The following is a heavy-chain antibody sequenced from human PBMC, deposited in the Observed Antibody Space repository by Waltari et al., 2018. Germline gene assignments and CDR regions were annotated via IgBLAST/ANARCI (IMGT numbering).Heavy chain of an antibody. V-gene: IGHV4-38-2*01. J-gene: IGHJ4*02. D-gene: IGHD2-2*01. CDR1: GYSISSGYY. CDR3: ARQVVPAAIPTYYFDY. Sequence: QVQLQESGPGLVKPSETLSLTCAFPGYSISSGYYWGWPRQPPGKGREWIGSIYHSWSTYYNPSLKSRVTISVDTSKNQFSLKLSSVTAADTAVYYCARQVVPAAIPTYYFDYWGQGTLVTVSS. CDR2: IYHSWST.